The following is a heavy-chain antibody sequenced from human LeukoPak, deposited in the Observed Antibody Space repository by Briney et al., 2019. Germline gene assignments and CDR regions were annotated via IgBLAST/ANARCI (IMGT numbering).Heavy chain of an antibody. V-gene: IGHV4-30-2*01. CDR1: GGSISSGGYY. CDR2: IYHSGST. D-gene: IGHD4-23*01. J-gene: IGHJ6*03. CDR3: ARGGGNSFYYYYYMDV. Sequence: PSQTLSLTCTVSGGSISSGGYYWSWIRQPPGKGLEWIGYIYHSGSTYYNPSLKSRVTISVDRSTNQFSLKLSSVTAADTAVYYCARGGGNSFYYYYYMDVWGKGTTVTVSS.